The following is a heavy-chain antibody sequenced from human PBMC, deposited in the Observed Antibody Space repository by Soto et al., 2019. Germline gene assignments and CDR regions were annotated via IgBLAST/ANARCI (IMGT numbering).Heavy chain of an antibody. V-gene: IGHV4-4*02. D-gene: IGHD3-16*02. CDR3: ARRPDDDYVWGSYRYPPFDH. CDR1: GGSISSSNW. Sequence: QVQLQESGPGLVKPSGTLSLTCAVSGGSISSSNWGSWVRQPPGKGLAWIGEIYHSRSTNYNPSLKRRVTRSVDKAKNQCSRKRSSGTAADTAVYYCARRPDDDYVWGSYRYPPFDHWGQGTLVTVSS. J-gene: IGHJ4*02. CDR2: IYHSRST.